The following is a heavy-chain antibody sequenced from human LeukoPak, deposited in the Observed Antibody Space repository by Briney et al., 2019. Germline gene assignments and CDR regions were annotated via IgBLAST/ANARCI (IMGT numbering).Heavy chain of an antibody. CDR3: ARFGYYDSSGQTN. J-gene: IGHJ4*02. CDR1: GGSFSGYY. D-gene: IGHD3-22*01. V-gene: IGHV4-34*01. CDR2: INHSGST. Sequence: SETLSLTCAVYGGSFSGYYWSWIRQPPGKGLEWIGEINHSGSTNYNPSLKSRVTISVDTSKNQFSLKLSSVTAADTAVYYCARFGYYDSSGQTNWGQGTLVTVSS.